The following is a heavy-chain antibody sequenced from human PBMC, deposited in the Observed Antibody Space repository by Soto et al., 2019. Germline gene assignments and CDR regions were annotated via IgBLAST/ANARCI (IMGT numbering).Heavy chain of an antibody. Sequence: GGSLRLSCAASGFTVSSNYMSWVRQAPGKGLEWVSVIYSGGSTYYADSVKGRFTISRDNSKNTLYLQMNSLRAEDTAVYYCAVESRDGYSQFDYWGQGTLVTVSS. CDR3: AVESRDGYSQFDY. CDR2: IYSGGST. D-gene: IGHD5-18*01. V-gene: IGHV3-53*01. CDR1: GFTVSSNY. J-gene: IGHJ4*02.